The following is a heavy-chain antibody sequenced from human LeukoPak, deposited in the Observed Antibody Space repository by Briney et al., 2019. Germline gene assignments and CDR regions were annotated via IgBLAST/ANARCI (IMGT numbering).Heavy chain of an antibody. D-gene: IGHD4-11*01. CDR3: ARDRTVNDAFDI. CDR2: IYYSGST. Sequence: SETLSLTCTVSVVSISGYYWSWIRQPPRKGLEWIGYIYYSGSTNYNPSLKSRVPISVDTSKNQFSLKLSSVTAADTAVYYCARDRTVNDAFDIWGQGTMVTVSS. V-gene: IGHV4-59*01. CDR1: VVSISGYY. J-gene: IGHJ3*02.